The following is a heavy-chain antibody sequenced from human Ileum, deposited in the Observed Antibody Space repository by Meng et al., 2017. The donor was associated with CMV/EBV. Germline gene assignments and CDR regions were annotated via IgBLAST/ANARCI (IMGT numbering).Heavy chain of an antibody. Sequence: GGSLRLSCAASGFTFSSYWMHWVRQVPGKGLVWVSRINSDGSSTNYADSVKGRFTISRDDAKNTLDLQMNSLRAEDTAVYYCARAKLTTRNALDVWGQGTTVTVSS. CDR2: INSDGSST. D-gene: IGHD4-11*01. V-gene: IGHV3-74*01. CDR1: GFTFSSYW. J-gene: IGHJ6*02. CDR3: ARAKLTTRNALDV.